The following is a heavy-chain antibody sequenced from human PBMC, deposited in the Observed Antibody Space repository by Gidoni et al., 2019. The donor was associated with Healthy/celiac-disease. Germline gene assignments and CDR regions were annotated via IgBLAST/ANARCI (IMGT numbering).Heavy chain of an antibody. J-gene: IGHJ4*02. CDR2: IKTGGTT. CDR1: GFTVSSNY. CDR3: ARELGYSANY. Sequence: EVQLVESGGGLIQPGGSLRLSCSASGFTVSSNYMSWVRQAPGKGLEWVSGIKTGGTTYYAGSGKGRFTISRDNSKNTLYLQMNSLRAEDTAVYYCARELGYSANYWGQGTLVTVSS. V-gene: IGHV3-53*01. D-gene: IGHD3-22*01.